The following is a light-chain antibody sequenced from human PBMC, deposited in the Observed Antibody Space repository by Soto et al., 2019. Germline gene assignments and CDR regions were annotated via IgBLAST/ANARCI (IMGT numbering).Light chain of an antibody. CDR1: SSNIGGTNY. CDR2: SNN. CDR3: ASWDDRLGAVI. Sequence: QAVVTQPPSASGTPGQKVFISCSGSSSNIGGTNYAYWYQQLPGAAPKLLMHSNNLRPSGVPERISGSKCGTAASLAISGLRSEDEAVYYCASWDDRLGAVIFGGGTKLTVL. J-gene: IGLJ2*01. V-gene: IGLV1-47*02.